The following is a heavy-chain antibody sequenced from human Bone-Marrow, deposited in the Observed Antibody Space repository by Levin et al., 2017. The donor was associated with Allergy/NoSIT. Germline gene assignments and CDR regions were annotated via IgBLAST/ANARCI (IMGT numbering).Heavy chain of an antibody. V-gene: IGHV1-18*01. Sequence: GESLKISCKASGFSLSNFGLTWVRQAPGQGLEWMVWISPYNGDTKYAQKLQGRVTMTTDTSTSTAHMELRSLRFDDTAVYYCAREMAVTAADTFGLWGQGTMVTVSS. CDR2: ISPYNGDT. CDR3: AREMAVTAADTFGL. CDR1: GFSLSNFG. J-gene: IGHJ3*01. D-gene: IGHD5-18*01.